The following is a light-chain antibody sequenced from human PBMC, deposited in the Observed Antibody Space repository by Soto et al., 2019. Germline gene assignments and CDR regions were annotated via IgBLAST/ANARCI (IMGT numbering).Light chain of an antibody. V-gene: IGKV1-9*01. CDR3: QQVESYPST. Sequence: IQLTQTPSSLSASVGDRVTITCRASQGMSSFLAWYQQKPGQAPKLLIYAASSLQSGVPSRFSGSGFGTDFTLTITSLQPEDVSTYYCQQVESYPSTFGGGPKVELK. J-gene: IGKJ4*01. CDR2: AAS. CDR1: QGMSSF.